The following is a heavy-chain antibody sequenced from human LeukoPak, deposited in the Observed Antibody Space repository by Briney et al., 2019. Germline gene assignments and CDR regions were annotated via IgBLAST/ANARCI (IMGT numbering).Heavy chain of an antibody. D-gene: IGHD5-12*01. Sequence: ASVKVSCKASGYTFTSYGISGVRQAPRQGLEWMGWISAYNGNTNYAQKLQGRVTMTTDTSTSTAYMELRSLRSDDTAVYYCARDLRAFVATKGFDHWGQGTVLSVSS. CDR1: GYTFTSYG. J-gene: IGHJ4*02. CDR2: ISAYNGNT. V-gene: IGHV1-18*01. CDR3: ARDLRAFVATKGFDH.